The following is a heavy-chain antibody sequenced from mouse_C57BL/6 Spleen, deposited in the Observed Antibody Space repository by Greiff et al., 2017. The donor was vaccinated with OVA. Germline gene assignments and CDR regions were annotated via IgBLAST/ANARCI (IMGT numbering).Heavy chain of an antibody. J-gene: IGHJ3*01. CDR2: INYDGSST. CDR1: GFTFSDYY. Sequence: EVKLVESAGGLVQPGSSLKLSCTASGFTFSDYYMAWVRQVPEKGLEWVANINYDGSSTYYLDSLKSRFIISRDNAKNILYLQMSSLKSEDTATYYCARDSSGFAYWGQGTLVTVSA. V-gene: IGHV5-16*01. CDR3: ARDSSGFAY.